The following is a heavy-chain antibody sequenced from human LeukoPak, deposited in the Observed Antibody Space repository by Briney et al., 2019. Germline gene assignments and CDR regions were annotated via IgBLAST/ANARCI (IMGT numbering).Heavy chain of an antibody. CDR3: AKGQNSGTYSSADY. J-gene: IGHJ4*02. V-gene: IGHV3-23*01. D-gene: IGHD1-26*01. CDR1: GFTFSGYA. Sequence: GGSLRLSCAASGFTFSGYAMSWVRQAPGKGLEWVSSISVSGGSTYYADSVKGRFTVSRDNSKNTLYLQMNSLRAEDTAVYFCAKGQNSGTYSSADYWGQGTLVTVSS. CDR2: ISVSGGST.